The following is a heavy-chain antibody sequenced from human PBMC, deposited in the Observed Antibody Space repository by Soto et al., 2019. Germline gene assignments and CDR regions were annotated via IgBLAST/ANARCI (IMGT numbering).Heavy chain of an antibody. J-gene: IGHJ4*02. V-gene: IGHV4-30-4*01. Sequence: QVQLQESGPGLVKPSQTLSLACTVSGGSISSGDYHWSWIRQPPGKGLEWTGHIHYSGSTYYNSSLKSRVTISVDTSKNQFSLKLNSVTAADTAVYYCARIWETVTIDYWGQGTLVTVSS. CDR1: GGSISSGDYH. CDR3: ARIWETVTIDY. D-gene: IGHD4-17*01. CDR2: IHYSGST.